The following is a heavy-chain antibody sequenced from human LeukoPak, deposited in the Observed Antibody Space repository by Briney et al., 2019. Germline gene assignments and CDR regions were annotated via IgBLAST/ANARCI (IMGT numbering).Heavy chain of an antibody. D-gene: IGHD6-13*01. Sequence: GRSLRLSCAASGFTFDDYAMHWVRQAPGKGLEWVSGISWSSGSIGYADSVKGRFTISRDNAKNSLYLQMNSLRAEDTALYYCAKDMTAAGTGFDYWGQGTLVTVSS. CDR2: ISWSSGSI. CDR3: AKDMTAAGTGFDY. V-gene: IGHV3-9*01. CDR1: GFTFDDYA. J-gene: IGHJ4*02.